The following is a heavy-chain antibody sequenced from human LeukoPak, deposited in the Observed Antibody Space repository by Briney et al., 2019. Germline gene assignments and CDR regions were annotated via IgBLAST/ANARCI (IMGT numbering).Heavy chain of an antibody. CDR2: ISYDGSNK. Sequence: GGSLRLSCAASGFTFSSYAMHWVRQAPGKGLDWVAVISYDGSNKYYADSVKGRFTISRDNSKNTLYLQMNSLRAEDTAVYYCARDARGAYCGGYCSPYFDYWGQGTLVTVSS. CDR1: GFTFSSYA. V-gene: IGHV3-30-3*01. D-gene: IGHD2-21*02. J-gene: IGHJ4*02. CDR3: ARDARGAYCGGYCSPYFDY.